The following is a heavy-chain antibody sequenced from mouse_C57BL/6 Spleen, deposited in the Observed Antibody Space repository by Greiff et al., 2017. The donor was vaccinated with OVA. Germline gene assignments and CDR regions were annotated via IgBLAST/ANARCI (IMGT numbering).Heavy chain of an antibody. CDR3: ASMVITTVVAEMDY. D-gene: IGHD1-1*01. CDR1: GYTFTSYW. V-gene: IGHV1-64*01. Sequence: QVQLKQPGAELVKPGASVKLSCKASGYTFTSYWMHWVKQRPGQGLEWIGMIHPNSGSTNYNEKFKSKATLTVDKSSSTAYMQLSSLTSEDSAVYYCASMVITTVVAEMDYWGQGTSVTVSS. CDR2: IHPNSGST. J-gene: IGHJ4*01.